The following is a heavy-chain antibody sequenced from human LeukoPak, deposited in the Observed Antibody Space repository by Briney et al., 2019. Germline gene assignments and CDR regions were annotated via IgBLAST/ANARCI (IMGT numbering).Heavy chain of an antibody. CDR2: INHSGST. V-gene: IGHV4-34*01. CDR1: GGSFSGYY. D-gene: IGHD6-13*01. Sequence: PSETLSLTCAVYGGSFSGYYWSWIRQPPGKGLEWIGEINHSGSTNYNPSLKSRVTISVDTSKNQFSLKLSSVTAADTVVYYCARGLPNSSISFDYWGQGTLVTVSS. J-gene: IGHJ4*02. CDR3: ARGLPNSSISFDY.